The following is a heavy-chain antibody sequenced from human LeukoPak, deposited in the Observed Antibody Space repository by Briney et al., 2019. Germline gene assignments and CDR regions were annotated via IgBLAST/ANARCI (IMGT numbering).Heavy chain of an antibody. D-gene: IGHD5-12*01. CDR3: ARDQAGYSGYDSLGFDP. V-gene: IGHV4-4*02. J-gene: IGHJ5*01. Sequence: SETLSLTCAVSGGSISSSNWWSWVRQPPGKGLEWIGEIYHSGSTNYNPSLKSRVTISVDKSKNQFSLKLSSVTAADTAVYYCARDQAGYSGYDSLGFDPWGQGTLVTVSS. CDR1: GGSISSSNW. CDR2: IYHSGST.